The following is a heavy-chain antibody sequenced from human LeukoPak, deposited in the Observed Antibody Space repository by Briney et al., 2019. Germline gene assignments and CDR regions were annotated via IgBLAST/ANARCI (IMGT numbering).Heavy chain of an antibody. CDR1: GYSFIGYW. D-gene: IGHD3-10*01. V-gene: IGHV5-51*01. CDR2: IYPGDSDT. Sequence: GESLKISCKASGYSFIGYWIGWVRQVPGKGVQWMGIIYPGDSDTRYSPSFQGQVTISADRSISTAYLQYSSLKTSDTAIYYCVKGVSGSYFAMDVWDQGTTVTVSS. J-gene: IGHJ6*02. CDR3: VKGVSGSYFAMDV.